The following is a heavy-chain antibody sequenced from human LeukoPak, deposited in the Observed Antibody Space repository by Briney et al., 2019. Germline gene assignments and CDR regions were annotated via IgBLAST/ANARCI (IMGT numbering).Heavy chain of an antibody. J-gene: IGHJ3*02. CDR3: AREYGVRGVTPGAFDI. V-gene: IGHV1-18*01. CDR2: ISAYNGNT. Sequence: ASVKVSCKASGYTFTSYGISWVRQAPGQGLEWMGWISAYNGNTNYAQKLQGRVTMTTDTSTSTAYMELRSLRSDDTAAYYCAREYGVRGVTPGAFDIWGQGTMVTVSS. CDR1: GYTFTSYG. D-gene: IGHD3-10*01.